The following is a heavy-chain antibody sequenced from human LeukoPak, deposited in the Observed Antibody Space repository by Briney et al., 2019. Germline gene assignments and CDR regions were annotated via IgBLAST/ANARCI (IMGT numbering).Heavy chain of an antibody. J-gene: IGHJ5*02. Sequence: SETLSLTCAVYGGSFSGYYWSWIRQPPGKGLEWIGEINHSGSTNYNPSLKSRVTISVDTSKNQFSLKLSSVTAVDTAVYYCARRQAYYDFWSGYYNWFDPWGQGTLVTVSS. CDR2: INHSGST. V-gene: IGHV4-34*01. D-gene: IGHD3-3*01. CDR1: GGSFSGYY. CDR3: ARRQAYYDFWSGYYNWFDP.